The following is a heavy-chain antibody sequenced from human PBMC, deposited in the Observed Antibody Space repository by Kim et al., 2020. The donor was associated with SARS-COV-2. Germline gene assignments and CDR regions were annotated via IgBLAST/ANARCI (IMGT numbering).Heavy chain of an antibody. CDR1: GGSISSSNW. CDR2: IYHSGST. D-gene: IGHD4-17*01. CDR3: ARERERDRYGDLWCFDY. Sequence: SETLSLTCAVSGGSISSSNWWSWVRQPPGKGLEWIGEIYHSGSTNYNPSLKSRVTISVDKSKNQFSLKLSSVTAADTAVYYCARERERDRYGDLWCFDYWGQGTLVTVAS. J-gene: IGHJ4*02. V-gene: IGHV4-4*02.